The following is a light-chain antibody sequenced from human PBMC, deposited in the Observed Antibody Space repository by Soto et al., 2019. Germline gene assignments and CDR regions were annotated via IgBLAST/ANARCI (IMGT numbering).Light chain of an antibody. CDR1: QSVSSSY. Sequence: EIVLTQSPGTLSLSPGERATLXXRASQSVSSSYLAWYQQKPGQAPRXXIYGASSRATDIPDRFSGSGSGTDFTLAIRRLEPEDFAVYYCHQFGYSPRTFGQGTKVDIK. CDR2: GAS. V-gene: IGKV3-20*01. CDR3: HQFGYSPRT. J-gene: IGKJ1*01.